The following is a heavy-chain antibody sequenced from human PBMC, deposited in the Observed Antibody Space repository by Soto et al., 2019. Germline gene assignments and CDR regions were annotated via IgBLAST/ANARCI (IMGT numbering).Heavy chain of an antibody. CDR1: GFTVSGKNY. V-gene: IGHV3-53*01. Sequence: DVQLVESGGGLIQPGGSLRLSCAASGFTVSGKNYLAWVRQAPGKGLEWVSALYEVDGTYYADSVKGRFTTSADSSKTLVDPQMNGLGPDDTAVYCGASLHLRETPYDIWGQGT. CDR3: ASLHLRETPYDI. J-gene: IGHJ3*02. CDR2: LYEVDGT. D-gene: IGHD4-17*01.